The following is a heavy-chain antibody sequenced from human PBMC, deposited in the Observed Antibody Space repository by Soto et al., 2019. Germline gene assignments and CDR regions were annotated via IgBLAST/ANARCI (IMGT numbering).Heavy chain of an antibody. CDR2: IDPSDSYT. CDR3: ARLPYYDFWSGYAPSYYYGMDV. Sequence: GESLKISCKGSVYSFTSYWISWVRQMPGKGLEWMGRIDPSDSYTNHSPSFQGHVTISADKSISTAYLQWSSLKASDTAMYYCARLPYYDFWSGYAPSYYYGMDVWGQGTTVTVSS. J-gene: IGHJ6*02. CDR1: VYSFTSYW. V-gene: IGHV5-10-1*01. D-gene: IGHD3-3*01.